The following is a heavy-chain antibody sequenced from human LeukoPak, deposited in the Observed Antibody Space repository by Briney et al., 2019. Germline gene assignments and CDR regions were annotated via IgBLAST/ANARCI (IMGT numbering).Heavy chain of an antibody. J-gene: IGHJ6*02. Sequence: PGGSLRLSCAASGFTFSSYRMHWVRQAPGKGLVWVSCINSDGSTTTYADSVKGRFTISRDNAKNTLYLQMNSLRAEDTAVYYCGRELLRNYGMDVWGQGTTVTVSS. V-gene: IGHV3-74*01. CDR3: GRELLRNYGMDV. CDR1: GFTFSSYR. D-gene: IGHD1-26*01. CDR2: INSDGSTT.